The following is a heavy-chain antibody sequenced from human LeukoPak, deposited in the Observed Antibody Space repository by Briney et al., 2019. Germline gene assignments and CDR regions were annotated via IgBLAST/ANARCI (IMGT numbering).Heavy chain of an antibody. CDR3: ARDRSAYCGGDCYSGGY. V-gene: IGHV1-69*04. CDR1: GGTFSSYA. CDR2: IIPILGIA. J-gene: IGHJ4*02. Sequence: PWASVKVSCKASGGTFSSYAISWVRQAPGQGLEWMGRIIPILGIANYAQKFQGRVTITADKSTSTAYMELSSLRSEDTAVYYCARDRSAYCGGDCYSGGYWGQGTLVTVSS. D-gene: IGHD2-21*02.